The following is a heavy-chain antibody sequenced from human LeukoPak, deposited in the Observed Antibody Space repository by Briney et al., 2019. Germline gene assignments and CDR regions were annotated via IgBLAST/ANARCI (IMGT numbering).Heavy chain of an antibody. Sequence: PGGSLTLSCAASGFTFSLSWMGWVRQAPGKGVEWVANIKQDGTSNYYVDSVRGRFTISRDNAENSVYLQMNSLSAGDTAVYYCARHGDYCFDLWGPGTRVTVSS. CDR2: IKQDGTSN. V-gene: IGHV3-7*02. J-gene: IGHJ4*02. D-gene: IGHD2-21*01. CDR3: ARHGDYCFDL. CDR1: GFTFSLSW.